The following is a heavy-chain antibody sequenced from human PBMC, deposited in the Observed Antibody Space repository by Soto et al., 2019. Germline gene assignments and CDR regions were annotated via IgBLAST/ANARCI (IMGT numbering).Heavy chain of an antibody. CDR2: IYHTGTT. Sequence: SETLSLTCAVSGDSIIGIYHWAWIRQSPGRGLEWIASIYHTGTTYYTPSLESRVTISGDTSKSQFSLKLSSVTAADTAVYYCARHTRNQFDPWGQGTLVTVSS. CDR1: GDSIIGIYH. J-gene: IGHJ5*02. V-gene: IGHV4-38-2*01. CDR3: ARHTRNQFDP.